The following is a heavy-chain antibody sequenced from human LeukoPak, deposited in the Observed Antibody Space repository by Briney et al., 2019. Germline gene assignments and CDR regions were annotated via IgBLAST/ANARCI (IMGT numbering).Heavy chain of an antibody. CDR1: GGSISSGGYS. V-gene: IGHV4-30-2*01. CDR3: ARDGSPKFYYFGTDV. D-gene: IGHD3-10*01. CDR2: IYHSGST. J-gene: IGHJ6*02. Sequence: TLSLTCAVSGGSISSGGYSWSWIRQPPGKGLEWIGYIYHSGSTYYNPSLKSRVTISVDRSKNQFSLELSSVTAADTAVYYCARDGSPKFYYFGTDVWGQGTTVTVSS.